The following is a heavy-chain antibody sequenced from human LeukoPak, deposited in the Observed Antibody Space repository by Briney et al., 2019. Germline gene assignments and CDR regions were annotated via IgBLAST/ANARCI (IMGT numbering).Heavy chain of an antibody. V-gene: IGHV4-4*07. D-gene: IGHD5-24*01. Sequence: SETLSLTCTVSGGSISGYNWNWIRQPAGKGLEWIGRIHTSGSTNYNPSLKSRVTVSVDTSKNQFSLKMSSVTAADTAVYYCARHATSSTSGPPYDYWGQGTLVTVSS. CDR1: GGSISGYN. CDR3: ARHATSSTSGPPYDY. J-gene: IGHJ4*02. CDR2: IHTSGST.